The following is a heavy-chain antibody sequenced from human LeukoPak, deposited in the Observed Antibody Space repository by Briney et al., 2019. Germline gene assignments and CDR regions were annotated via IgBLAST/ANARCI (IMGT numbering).Heavy chain of an antibody. CDR2: IHPGTGDT. Sequence: ASVKVSCKTPGYNFTGYHIHWVRQAPGQGLEWMGWIHPGTGDTRYTRKFQGRVTMTRDTPINTAYLELSGLKSNDTAVYYCARKGAEYSRSPLLNAWFDPWGQGTLITVSS. J-gene: IGHJ5*02. D-gene: IGHD6-6*01. CDR3: ARKGAEYSRSPLLNAWFDP. V-gene: IGHV1-2*02. CDR1: GYNFTGYH.